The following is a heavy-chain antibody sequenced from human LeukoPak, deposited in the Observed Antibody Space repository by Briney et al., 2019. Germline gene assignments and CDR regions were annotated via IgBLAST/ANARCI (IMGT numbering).Heavy chain of an antibody. CDR1: GYTFTSYY. J-gene: IGHJ6*02. CDR3: ARDSGYDLRVLDYYGMDV. D-gene: IGHD5-12*01. Sequence: ASVKVSCKASGYTFTSYYMHWVRQAPGQGREGMGIINPNGGSTSYAQKFQGRVTMTRDTSTSTVYMELSSLRSEDTAVYYCARDSGYDLRVLDYYGMDVWGQGTTVTVSS. CDR2: INPNGGST. V-gene: IGHV1-46*01.